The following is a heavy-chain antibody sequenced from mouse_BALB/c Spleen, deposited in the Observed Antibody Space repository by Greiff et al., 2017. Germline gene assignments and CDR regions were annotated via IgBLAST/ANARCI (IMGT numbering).Heavy chain of an antibody. V-gene: IGHV1S34*01. CDR3: ARRGYGSSYDWYFDV. D-gene: IGHD1-1*01. CDR2: ISCYNGAT. J-gene: IGHJ1*01. CDR1: GYSFTGYY. Sequence: LVKTGASVKISCKASGYSFTGYYMHWVKQSHGKSLEWIGYISCYNGATSYNQKFKGKATFTVDTSSSTAYMHFNSLTSEDSAVYYCARRGYGSSYDWYFDVWGAGTTVTVSS.